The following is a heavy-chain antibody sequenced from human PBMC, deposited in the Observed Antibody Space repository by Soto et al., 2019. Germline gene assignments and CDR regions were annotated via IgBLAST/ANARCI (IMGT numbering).Heavy chain of an antibody. V-gene: IGHV3-23*01. CDR2: ISGSGLNT. CDR3: AKAFPPYYGSGSSYYFTF. J-gene: IGHJ4*02. D-gene: IGHD3-10*01. Sequence: GGSLRLSCAASGFTFSSYAMSWVRQAPGKGLEWVSAISGSGLNTYYAESVKGRFTISRDNSKNTLYLQLNSLRAEDTAIYYCAKAFPPYYGSGSSYYFTFWGQGTLVTVSS. CDR1: GFTFSSYA.